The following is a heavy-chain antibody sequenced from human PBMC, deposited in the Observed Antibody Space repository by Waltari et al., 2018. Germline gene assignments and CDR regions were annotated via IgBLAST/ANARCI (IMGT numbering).Heavy chain of an antibody. J-gene: IGHJ3*01. Sequence: EVQLVESGGGLVKPGVSMRLSCAASGCTFASYSLNWVRQAPGKGLEWVSSISGTSYYIYHADSVKGRFTTSRDNAKNSLYLQMNSLRAEDTAVYYCARETEEAFDFWGRGTMVTVSS. CDR1: GCTFASYS. CDR3: ARETEEAFDF. D-gene: IGHD2-21*02. V-gene: IGHV3-21*01. CDR2: ISGTSYYI.